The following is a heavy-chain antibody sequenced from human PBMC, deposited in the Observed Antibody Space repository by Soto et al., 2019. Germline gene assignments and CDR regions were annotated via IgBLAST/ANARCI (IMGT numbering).Heavy chain of an antibody. Sequence: GGSLRLSCAASGFTFSSYGMHWVRQAPGKGLEWVAVISYDGSNKYYADSVKGRFTISRDNSKNTLYLQMNSLRAEDTAVYYCAKAGDYYGSGSYYNNMFRLDPWGQGTLVTVSS. CDR2: ISYDGSNK. D-gene: IGHD3-10*01. CDR3: AKAGDYYGSGSYYNNMFRLDP. J-gene: IGHJ5*02. V-gene: IGHV3-30*18. CDR1: GFTFSSYG.